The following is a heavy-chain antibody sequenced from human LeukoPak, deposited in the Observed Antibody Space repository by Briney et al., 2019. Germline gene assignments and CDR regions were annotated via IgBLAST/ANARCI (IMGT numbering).Heavy chain of an antibody. J-gene: IGHJ4*02. CDR3: ARDRGPFDY. CDR2: ISYDGSNK. Sequence: GGSLRLSCAASGFTFSSYAMHWVRQAPGKGLEWVAVISYDGSNKYYADSVKGRFTISRDNSKNTLYLQMNSLRAEDTAVYYCARDRGPFDYWGQGTLVTVYS. CDR1: GFTFSSYA. V-gene: IGHV3-30-3*01.